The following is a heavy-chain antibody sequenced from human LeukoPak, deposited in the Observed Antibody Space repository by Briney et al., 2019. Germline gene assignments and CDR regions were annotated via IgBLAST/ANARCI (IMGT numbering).Heavy chain of an antibody. CDR1: GGTFSSYA. J-gene: IGHJ4*02. D-gene: IGHD7-27*01. V-gene: IGHV1-69*06. CDR2: IIPIFGTA. Sequence: SAKVSCKASGGTFSSYAISWVRQAPGQGLEWMGGIIPIFGTANYAQKFQGRVTITADKSTSTAYMELSSLRSEDTAVYYCAREYASWGSRYFDYWGQGTLVTVSS. CDR3: AREYASWGSRYFDY.